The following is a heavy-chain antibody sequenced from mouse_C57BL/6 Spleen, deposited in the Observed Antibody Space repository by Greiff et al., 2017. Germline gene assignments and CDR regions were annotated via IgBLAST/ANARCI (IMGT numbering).Heavy chain of an antibody. V-gene: IGHV1-39*01. CDR2: INPNYGTT. Sequence: VQLQQSGPELVKPGASVKISCKASGYSFTDYNMNWVKQSTGKRLEWIGVINPNYGTTSYNQKFKGKATLTVDPSSSPAYMQLNSLTSEDSAVYDSARDDKEDYDEYYIDYWGQGTSLTVSS. J-gene: IGHJ2*02. CDR3: ARDDKEDYDEYYIDY. CDR1: GYSFTDYN. D-gene: IGHD2-4*01.